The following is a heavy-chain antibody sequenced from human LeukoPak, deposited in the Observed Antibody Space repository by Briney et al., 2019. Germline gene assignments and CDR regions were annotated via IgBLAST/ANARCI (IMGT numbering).Heavy chain of an antibody. CDR1: TFTFSSYT. Sequence: GGSLRLSCATSTFTFSSYTMNWVRQAPGKGLEWVAMIWYNGKNKHYADSVKGRFTISRDNSKNTLDLQMNSLRADDTAVYYCVRDPSNSGWAFDYWGQGTLVTVSS. D-gene: IGHD6-19*01. J-gene: IGHJ4*02. V-gene: IGHV3-33*08. CDR3: VRDPSNSGWAFDY. CDR2: IWYNGKNK.